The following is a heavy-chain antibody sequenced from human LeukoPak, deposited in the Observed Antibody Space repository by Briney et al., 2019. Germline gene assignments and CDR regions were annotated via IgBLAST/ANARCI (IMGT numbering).Heavy chain of an antibody. D-gene: IGHD3-9*01. J-gene: IGHJ3*02. V-gene: IGHV1-2*02. Sequence: ASVKVSCKASGYTFTGYYIQWVRQAPGQGLEWMGWVISDSGATNYAQRFEGRVSLTWDTSITTAYMELDRLRYDDTALYYCAPTTGDWDPFDIWGQGTMVTVSS. CDR1: GYTFTGYY. CDR2: VISDSGAT. CDR3: APTTGDWDPFDI.